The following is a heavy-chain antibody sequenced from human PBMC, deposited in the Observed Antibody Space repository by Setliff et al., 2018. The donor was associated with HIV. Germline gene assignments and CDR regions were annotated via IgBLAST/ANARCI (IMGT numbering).Heavy chain of an antibody. CDR1: GYTSTSYA. V-gene: IGHV1-8*01. Sequence: ASVKVSCKASGYTSTSYAINWVRQATGQGLEWMGWMNPNSGNTGSAQNFQGRLTITWNTSISTAYMELGSLGFDDTAVYFCARTRSGGSSVYYYYYMDVWGQGTAVTVSS. CDR2: MNPNSGNT. D-gene: IGHD2-15*01. CDR3: ARTRSGGSSVYYYYYMDV. J-gene: IGHJ6*03.